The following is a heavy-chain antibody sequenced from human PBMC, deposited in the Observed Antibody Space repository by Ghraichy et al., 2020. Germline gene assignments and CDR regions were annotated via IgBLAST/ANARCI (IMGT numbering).Heavy chain of an antibody. V-gene: IGHV3-21*01. CDR1: DFTFSSYS. Sequence: GGSLRLSCAASDFTFSSYSMIWVRQAPGTGLEWVSSISSIGGHIYYADSVKGRFTISRDNARNSLYLQMNSLRAEDTAVYYCAREALSSNYLWGYGMVVWGQGTTVTVSS. CDR3: AREALSSNYLWGYGMVV. J-gene: IGHJ6*02. D-gene: IGHD4-11*01. CDR2: ISSIGGHI.